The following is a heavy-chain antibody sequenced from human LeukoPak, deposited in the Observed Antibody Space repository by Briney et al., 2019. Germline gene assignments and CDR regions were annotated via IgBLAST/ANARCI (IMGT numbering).Heavy chain of an antibody. Sequence: GGSLRLSCAASGFNFNNAWMSWVRQAPGKGLEWVGRIRSKIDGGATDYAAPVKGRFTISRDDSKNTLYLQINSLKIEDTAMYYCYTSITDYWGQGTLVTVSS. D-gene: IGHD2-21*01. CDR1: GFNFNNAW. CDR2: IRSKIDGGAT. V-gene: IGHV3-15*07. J-gene: IGHJ4*02. CDR3: YTSITDY.